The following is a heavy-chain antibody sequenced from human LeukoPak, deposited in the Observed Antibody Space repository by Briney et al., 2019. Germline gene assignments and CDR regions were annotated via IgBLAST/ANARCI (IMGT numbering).Heavy chain of an antibody. Sequence: GASVKVSCKASGYTFTSYGSSWVRQAPGQGLEWMGIINPSGGSTSNAQKFQGRVTMTRDTSTTTVYMELSSLRSEDTAVYYCARGGCTSTSCYPDLFSWGQGTLVTVSS. CDR1: GYTFTSYG. V-gene: IGHV1-46*01. D-gene: IGHD2-2*01. CDR3: ARGGCTSTSCYPDLFS. CDR2: INPSGGST. J-gene: IGHJ4*02.